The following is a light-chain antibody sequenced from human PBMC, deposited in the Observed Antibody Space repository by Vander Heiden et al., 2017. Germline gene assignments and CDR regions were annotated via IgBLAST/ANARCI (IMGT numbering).Light chain of an antibody. CDR3: QRSYSTMYT. CDR2: AAS. Sequence: DIQMTQSPSSLSASAGDSVIITCRASQSISSYLNWYQQKPGIAPKLLIYAASSLQSGVPSRFSGSGSGTDFTLTISNLQPEDLATYYCQRSYSTMYTFGQGTKLDIK. V-gene: IGKV1-39*01. CDR1: QSISSY. J-gene: IGKJ2*01.